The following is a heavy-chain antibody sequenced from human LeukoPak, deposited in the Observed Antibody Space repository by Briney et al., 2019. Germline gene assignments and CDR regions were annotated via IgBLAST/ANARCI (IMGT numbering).Heavy chain of an antibody. Sequence: SETLSLTCTVSGGSISSSSYYWGWIRQPPGKGLEWIGSIYYSGSTYYNPSLKSRVTISVDTSKNQFSLKLSSVTAADTAVYYCASSYCGGDCYYIWTFDYWGQGTLVIVSS. D-gene: IGHD2-21*02. V-gene: IGHV4-39*01. CDR3: ASSYCGGDCYYIWTFDY. J-gene: IGHJ4*02. CDR1: GGSISSSSYY. CDR2: IYYSGST.